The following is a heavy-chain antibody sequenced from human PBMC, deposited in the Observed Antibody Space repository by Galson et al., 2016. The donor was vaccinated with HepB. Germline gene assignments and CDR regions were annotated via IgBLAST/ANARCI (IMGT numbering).Heavy chain of an antibody. CDR3: AREPVRYRGYDFGYFGH. V-gene: IGHV3-33*01. CDR2: IWYDGSNK. Sequence: SLRLSCAASGFTFSTYGMHRVRQARGKGLEWVAVIWYDGSNKNYADFVQGRFTISRDNSKNTLYLQMNSLRAEDTAIYYCAREPVRYRGYDFGYFGHWGQGTLVTVSS. CDR1: GFTFSTYG. D-gene: IGHD5-12*01. J-gene: IGHJ1*01.